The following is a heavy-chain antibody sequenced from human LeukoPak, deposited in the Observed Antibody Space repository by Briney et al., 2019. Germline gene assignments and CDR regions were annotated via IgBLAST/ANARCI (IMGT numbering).Heavy chain of an antibody. CDR1: WFTVSSNY. CDR3: ARGSMVRGVTPYPYYFDY. D-gene: IGHD3-10*01. V-gene: IGHV3-53*01. CDR2: IYSGGST. Sequence: GSLRLSCAASWFTVSSNYMSWVRQAPGTGMEWVAVIYSGGSTYYADSVKGRFTISRDNSKNTLYLQMNSLRAEDTAVYYCARGSMVRGVTPYPYYFDYWGQGTLVTVSS. J-gene: IGHJ4*02.